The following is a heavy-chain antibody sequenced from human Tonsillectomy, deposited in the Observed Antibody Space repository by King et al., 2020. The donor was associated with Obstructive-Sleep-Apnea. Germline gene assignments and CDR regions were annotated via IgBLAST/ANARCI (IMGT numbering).Heavy chain of an antibody. CDR1: GFNFDDYA. V-gene: IGHV3-9*01. D-gene: IGHD2-15*01. CDR3: AKDKAANYNYGMDV. Sequence: QLVQSGGGLVQPGRSLRLSCGASGFNFDDYAMHWVRQAPGKGLEWVSGISWNSGRIGYADSVKGRFTISRDNAKNSLYLQMNSLRVEDTAFYYCAKDKAANYNYGMDVWGQGTTVTVSS. CDR2: ISWNSGRI. J-gene: IGHJ6*02.